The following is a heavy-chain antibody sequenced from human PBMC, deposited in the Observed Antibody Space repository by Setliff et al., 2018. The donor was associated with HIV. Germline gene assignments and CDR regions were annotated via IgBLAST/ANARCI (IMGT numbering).Heavy chain of an antibody. D-gene: IGHD3-22*01. Sequence: ASVKVSCKASGYTFTNFGITWVRQAPGQGLEWMGCISPYNGNTNYAPELHGRVTMTTDTSTSTASLELRSLRSDDTAVYYCARDRIPSKWLLESDYWGQGTLVTVSS. CDR1: GYTFTNFG. CDR2: ISPYNGNT. J-gene: IGHJ4*02. V-gene: IGHV1-18*01. CDR3: ARDRIPSKWLLESDY.